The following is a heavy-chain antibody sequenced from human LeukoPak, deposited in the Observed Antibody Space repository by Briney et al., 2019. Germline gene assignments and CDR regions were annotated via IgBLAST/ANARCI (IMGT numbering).Heavy chain of an antibody. V-gene: IGHV5-51*01. D-gene: IGHD4-17*01. CDR2: IYPGDSDT. Sequence: GESLKISCKAPGYIYWIGWVRQMPGKGLDWIGIIYPGDSDTRYSPSFQGQVTISADKSISTAYLQWSSLKASDTAMYYCTRPHYGDHGRLLWGQGTQVTVS. CDR3: TRPHYGDHGRLL. J-gene: IGHJ4*02. CDR1: GYIYW.